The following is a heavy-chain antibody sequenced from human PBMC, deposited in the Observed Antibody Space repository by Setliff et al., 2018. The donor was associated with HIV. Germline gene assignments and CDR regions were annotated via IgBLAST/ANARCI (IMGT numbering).Heavy chain of an antibody. CDR2: ISSSGNT. CDR3: AREHCSGGSCNGFDI. V-gene: IGHV4-39*07. D-gene: IGHD2-15*01. CDR1: GGSISSTSYY. J-gene: IGHJ3*02. Sequence: SETLSLTCTVSGGSISSTSYYWGWIRQPPGTGLEWIGSISSSGNTYCNPSLKSRVTISLDTSRNQFSLKLGSVTAADTAMYYCAREHCSGGSCNGFDIWGQGTMVTVSS.